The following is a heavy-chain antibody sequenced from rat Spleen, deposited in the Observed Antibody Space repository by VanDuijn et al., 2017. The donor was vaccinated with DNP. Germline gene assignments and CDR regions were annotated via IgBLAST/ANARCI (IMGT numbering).Heavy chain of an antibody. J-gene: IGHJ2*01. D-gene: IGHD4-3*01. CDR1: GFSLTSYS. V-gene: IGHV2-6*01. CDR3: TRVPFGYYDY. Sequence: QVQLKESGPGLVQPSETLSLTCTVSGFSLTSYSVHWVRQPPGKVLEWIAAISRGGATYYNSVLKSRLSISRDTSKSQVFLKMSSLQSEDTGIYFCTRVPFGYYDYWGQGVMVTVSS. CDR2: ISRGGAT.